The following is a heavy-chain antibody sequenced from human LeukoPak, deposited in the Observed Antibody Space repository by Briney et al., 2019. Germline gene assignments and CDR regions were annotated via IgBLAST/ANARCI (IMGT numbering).Heavy chain of an antibody. CDR3: ARGRGAAAGTSYYYYMDV. V-gene: IGHV4-4*07. CDR2: IYTSGST. J-gene: IGHJ6*03. CDR1: GGSISSYY. Sequence: SETLSLTCTVSGGSISSYYWSWIRQPAGKGLEWIGRIYTSGSTNYNPSLKSRVTISVDKSKNQFSLKLSSVTAADTAVYYCARGRGAAAGTSYYYYMDVWGKGTTVTVSS. D-gene: IGHD6-13*01.